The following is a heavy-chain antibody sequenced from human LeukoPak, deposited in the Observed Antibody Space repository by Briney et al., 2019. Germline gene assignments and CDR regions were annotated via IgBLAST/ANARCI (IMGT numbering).Heavy chain of an antibody. CDR1: GFTFSNAW. Sequence: GGSLRLSCTASGFTFSNAWMSWVRQAPGKGLERVGRIKSKNDGGTTDYAAPVKGRVTISRDDSKNTLYLQMNSLKTEDTALYYCTTFPSGFDIWGQGTMVTVSS. V-gene: IGHV3-15*05. CDR3: TTFPSGFDI. D-gene: IGHD3-3*01. J-gene: IGHJ3*02. CDR2: IKSKNDGGTT.